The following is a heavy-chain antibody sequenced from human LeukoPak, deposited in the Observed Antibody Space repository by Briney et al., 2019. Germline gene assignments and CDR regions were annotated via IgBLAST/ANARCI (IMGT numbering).Heavy chain of an antibody. CDR2: IYYSGST. CDR3: ARHPEWERESGST. V-gene: IGHV4-59*08. J-gene: IGHJ5*02. CDR1: GGSISSYD. Sequence: SETLSLTCTVSGGSISSYDWSWIPQPPGKGLEWIGYIYYSGSTKYNPSLKSRVTISVDTSKNQFSLKLSSVTAADTAVYFCARHPEWERESGSTWGQGTLVTVSS. D-gene: IGHD1-14*01.